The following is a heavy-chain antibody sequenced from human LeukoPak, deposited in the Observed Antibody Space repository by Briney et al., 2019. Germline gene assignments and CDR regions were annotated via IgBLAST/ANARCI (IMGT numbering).Heavy chain of an antibody. CDR2: ISGSGGST. CDR1: GFTFSTYA. CDR3: ARVGPWGQLYYYYGMDV. J-gene: IGHJ6*02. V-gene: IGHV3-23*01. D-gene: IGHD7-27*01. Sequence: GGSLRLSCAASGFTFSTYAMSWVRQAPGKGLEWVSAISGSGGSTYYADSVKGRFTISRDNSKNTLYLQMNSLRAEDTAVYYCARVGPWGQLYYYYGMDVWGQGTTVTVSS.